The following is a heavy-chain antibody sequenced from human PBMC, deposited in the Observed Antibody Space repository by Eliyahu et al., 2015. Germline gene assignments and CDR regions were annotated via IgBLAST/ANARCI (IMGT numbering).Heavy chain of an antibody. J-gene: IGHJ4*02. CDR1: SITTYY. CDR2: IYYNGGST. Sequence: SITTYYWTWVRQPPGKGLEWIGYIYYNGGSTNYNPSLKNRVTISTHTSENQFSLILNSVTAADTAIYYCARETNNGNYLSFDSWGQGILVTVSS. CDR3: ARETNNGNYLSFDS. D-gene: IGHD1-26*01. V-gene: IGHV4-59*01.